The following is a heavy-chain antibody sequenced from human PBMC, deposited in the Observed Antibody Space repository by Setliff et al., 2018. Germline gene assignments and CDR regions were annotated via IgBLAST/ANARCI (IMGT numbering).Heavy chain of an antibody. V-gene: IGHV4-39*01. CDR3: ASCRYQVPYDY. J-gene: IGHJ4*02. Sequence: PSETLFLTCTVPGGSISSISYYWGWIRQPPGKGLEWIGTVYDSGTTYYNPSLKSRVTIFVDTSKNQFSLNLNSVTAADTGVYYCASCRYQVPYDYWGQGTLVTVSS. CDR2: VYDSGTT. CDR1: GGSISSISYY. D-gene: IGHD2-2*01.